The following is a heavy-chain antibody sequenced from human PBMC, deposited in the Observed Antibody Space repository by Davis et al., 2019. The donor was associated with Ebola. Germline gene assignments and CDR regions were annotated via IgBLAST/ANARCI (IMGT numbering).Heavy chain of an antibody. V-gene: IGHV1-69*13. D-gene: IGHD3-10*01. CDR2: IIPIFGTA. J-gene: IGHJ4*02. CDR1: GGTFSSYA. CDR3: ASDKTPGNY. Sequence: AASVKVSCKASGGTFSSYAISWVRQAPGQGLEWMGGIIPIFGTANYAQKFQGRVTITADESTSTAYMELRSLRSDDTAVYYCASDKTPGNYWGQGTLVTVSS.